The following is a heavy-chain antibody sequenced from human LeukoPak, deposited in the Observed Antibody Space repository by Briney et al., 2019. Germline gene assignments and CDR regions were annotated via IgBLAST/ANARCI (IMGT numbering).Heavy chain of an antibody. CDR2: IRIRVGST. Sequence: GGTLRLSSAPSGVTFSIYTIGSGPETPGGRREWGSAIRIRVGSTSSADSVKGRFTFYKNNSKNTLYLQMNSLRAEDTAVYYCAKTTYYDSSGHYVRYFDLWGRGTLVTVSS. J-gene: IGHJ2*01. V-gene: IGHV3-23*01. D-gene: IGHD3-22*01. CDR1: GVTFSIYT. CDR3: AKTTYYDSSGHYVRYFDL.